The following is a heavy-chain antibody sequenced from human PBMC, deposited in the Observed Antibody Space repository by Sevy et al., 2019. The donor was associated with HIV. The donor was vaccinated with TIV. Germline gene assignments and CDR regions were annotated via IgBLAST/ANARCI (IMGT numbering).Heavy chain of an antibody. D-gene: IGHD3-10*01. CDR1: GFIFSSYE. CDR2: IGSSGSNV. J-gene: IGHJ3*01. V-gene: IGHV3-48*03. Sequence: GSLRLSCAASGFIFSSYEMSWVRQAPGKGLEWISYIGSSGSNVYHADSVKGRFTISRDNAQNSLYLQMNSLRVEDTAVYYCNRITLQGEDAFDLWGQGTMVTVSS. CDR3: NRITLQGEDAFDL.